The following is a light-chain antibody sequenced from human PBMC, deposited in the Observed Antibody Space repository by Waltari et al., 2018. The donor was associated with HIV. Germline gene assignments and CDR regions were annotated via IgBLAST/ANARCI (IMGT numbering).Light chain of an antibody. CDR3: CSYTGTNPFLL. J-gene: IGLJ2*01. V-gene: IGLV2-23*02. CDR1: NSNAGSYNL. CDR2: EVT. Sequence: QSALTQPASVPGSPGPAVPIPRTGTNSNAGSYNLVSWYQQHPGIAPTVALYEVTHRPSGVSIRFSGSKSGNTASLTISGLQAEDEANYYCCSYTGTNPFLLFGGGTKLTVL.